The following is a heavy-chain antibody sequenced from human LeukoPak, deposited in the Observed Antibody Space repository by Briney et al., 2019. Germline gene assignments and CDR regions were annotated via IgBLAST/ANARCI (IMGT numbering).Heavy chain of an antibody. CDR1: GYTFTSCG. J-gene: IGHJ5*02. CDR2: ISAYNGNT. V-gene: IGHV1-18*01. D-gene: IGHD6-6*01. Sequence: ASVKVSCKASGYTFTSCGISWVRQAPGQGLEWMGWISAYNGNTNYAHKLQGRVTMTTDTSTSTAYMELRSLRSDDTAVYYCARQYTSSSVYWFDPWGQGTLVTVSS. CDR3: ARQYTSSSVYWFDP.